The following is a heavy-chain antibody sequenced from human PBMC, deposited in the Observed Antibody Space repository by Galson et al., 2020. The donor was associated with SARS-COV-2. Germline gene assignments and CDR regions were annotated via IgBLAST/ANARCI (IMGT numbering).Heavy chain of an antibody. J-gene: IGHJ3*02. D-gene: IGHD3-22*01. CDR2: INGDGTTT. Sequence: GGSLRLSCAASGFTFSRHWMHWVRQAPGKGLVWVSRINGDGTTTTHAASVEGRFTISRDNAKNTLYLQMNSLRAKDAAVYYCARAGNYYDSSGYYYHDAFDIWGQGTMVTVSS. CDR1: GFTFSRHW. V-gene: IGHV3-74*01. CDR3: ARAGNYYDSSGYYYHDAFDI.